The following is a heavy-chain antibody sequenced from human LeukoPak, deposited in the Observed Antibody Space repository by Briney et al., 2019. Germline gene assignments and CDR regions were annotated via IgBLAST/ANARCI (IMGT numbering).Heavy chain of an antibody. J-gene: IGHJ4*02. CDR3: AKEGYAYFDY. Sequence: PGGPLRLSCAASGFTFSSYGMHWVRQAPGKGLEWVAVISYDGSNKYYADSVKGRFTISRDNSKNTLYLQMNSLRAEDTAVYYCAKEGYAYFDYWGQGTLVTVSS. CDR2: ISYDGSNK. D-gene: IGHD5-18*01. CDR1: GFTFSSYG. V-gene: IGHV3-30*18.